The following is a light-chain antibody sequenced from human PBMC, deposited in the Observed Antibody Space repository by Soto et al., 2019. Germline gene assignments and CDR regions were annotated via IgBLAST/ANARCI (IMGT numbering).Light chain of an antibody. J-gene: IGKJ4*01. CDR1: QSISSW. CDR3: QQYNSYPP. Sequence: DIQMTQSPSTLSASVGDRVTITCRASQSISSWLAWYQQKPGKAPKLLIYKASSLESGVPSRFSGSGSGTEFTLNISSLQPDDFATYYCQQYNSYPPFGGGTKVEIK. CDR2: KAS. V-gene: IGKV1-5*03.